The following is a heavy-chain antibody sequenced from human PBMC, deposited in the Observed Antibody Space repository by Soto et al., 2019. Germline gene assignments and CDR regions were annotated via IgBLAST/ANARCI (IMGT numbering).Heavy chain of an antibody. V-gene: IGHV3-43*01. CDR1: GFRFDDYN. Sequence: PGGSLRLSCAASGFRFDDYNMHWVRQAPGKGLEWVSLITWNGGNTYYADSMKGRFTISRDGTTQSVSLQMTGLKREDTGLYYCARETLSFGSALDVWGQGTTVTVSS. CDR3: ARETLSFGSALDV. J-gene: IGHJ6*02. D-gene: IGHD3-3*01. CDR2: ITWNGGNT.